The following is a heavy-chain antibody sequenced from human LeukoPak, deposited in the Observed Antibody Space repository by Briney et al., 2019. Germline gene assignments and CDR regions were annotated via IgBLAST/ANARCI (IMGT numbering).Heavy chain of an antibody. D-gene: IGHD3-3*01. J-gene: IGHJ3*02. CDR1: GDSISSGSYY. Sequence: SETLSLTCTVSGDSISSGSYYWSWIRQPAGKGLEWIGRIYTSGSTNYNPSLKSRVTISVDTSKNQFFLKLSSVTAADTAVYYCASDHYDFWSGLGAFDIWGQGTMVTVSS. V-gene: IGHV4-61*02. CDR2: IYTSGST. CDR3: ASDHYDFWSGLGAFDI.